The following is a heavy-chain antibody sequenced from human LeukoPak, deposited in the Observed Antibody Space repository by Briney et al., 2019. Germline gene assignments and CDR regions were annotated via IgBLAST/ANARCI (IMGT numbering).Heavy chain of an antibody. D-gene: IGHD4-11*01. CDR2: IHKSGST. CDR1: GGSIGSGGYY. V-gene: IGHV4-31*03. J-gene: IGHJ5*02. Sequence: SQTLSLTCTLSGGSIGSGGYYGSWIRHHPGQSLEWIGYIHKSGSTYYNPSLESRVTISVDTSKNQFSLKLRSVTAADTAMYYCARVTTAAWSDPLGHGTPVTVSS. CDR3: ARVTTAAWSDP.